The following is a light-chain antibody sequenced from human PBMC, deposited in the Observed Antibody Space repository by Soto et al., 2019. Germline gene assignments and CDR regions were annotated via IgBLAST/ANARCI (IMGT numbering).Light chain of an antibody. CDR2: DVT. Sequence: QSALTQPRSVSGSPGQSVTISCTGTSSDVGGYNYVSWYQQHPGRAPKVMIYDVTKRPSGVPDRFSGSKSGNTASLTISGLQAEYEADYYCCSYAGNYIYVFGTGTKLTVL. J-gene: IGLJ1*01. CDR1: SSDVGGYNY. V-gene: IGLV2-11*01. CDR3: CSYAGNYIYV.